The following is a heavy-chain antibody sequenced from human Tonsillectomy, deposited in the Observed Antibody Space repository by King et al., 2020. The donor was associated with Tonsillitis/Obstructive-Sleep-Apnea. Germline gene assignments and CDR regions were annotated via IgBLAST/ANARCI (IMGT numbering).Heavy chain of an antibody. Sequence: QLQESGPGLVKPSETLSLTCTVSGGSISSYYWSWIRQPPGKGLEWIGYIYYSGSTNYNPSLKSRVTISVDTSKNQFSLKLGSVTAADTAVYYCARDKGSGYYYSIDYWGQGTLVTVSS. V-gene: IGHV4-59*01. D-gene: IGHD3-22*01. J-gene: IGHJ4*02. CDR2: IYYSGST. CDR3: ARDKGSGYYYSIDY. CDR1: GGSISSYY.